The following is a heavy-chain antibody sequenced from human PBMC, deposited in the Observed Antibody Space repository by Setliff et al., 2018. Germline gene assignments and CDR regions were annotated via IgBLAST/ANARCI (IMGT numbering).Heavy chain of an antibody. CDR1: GGSINSGTYY. J-gene: IGHJ4*02. D-gene: IGHD1-20*01. Sequence: SETLSLTCTVSGGSINSGTYYWGWIRQPPGKGLEWIGRIYHGGTTYYNASLKSRVIISVDTSKNQFSLNLSSVTAADTAVYYCARGRNIKLRLLDSWGQGKLVTVSS. V-gene: IGHV4-39*01. CDR3: ARGRNIKLRLLDS. CDR2: IYHGGTT.